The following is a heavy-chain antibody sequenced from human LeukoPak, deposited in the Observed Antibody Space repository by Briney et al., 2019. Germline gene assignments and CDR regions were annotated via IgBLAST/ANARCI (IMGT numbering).Heavy chain of an antibody. CDR3: ARRPSYYYGSGSYYKGPSYYYYMDV. CDR2: ISSSSSYI. CDR1: GFTFSSYS. J-gene: IGHJ6*03. V-gene: IGHV3-21*01. D-gene: IGHD3-10*01. Sequence: PGGSLRLSCAASGFTFSSYSMNWVRQAPGKGLEWVSSISSSSSYIYYADSVKGRFTISRDNAKNSLYLQMNSLRAADTAVYYCARRPSYYYGSGSYYKGPSYYYYMDVWGKGTTVTISS.